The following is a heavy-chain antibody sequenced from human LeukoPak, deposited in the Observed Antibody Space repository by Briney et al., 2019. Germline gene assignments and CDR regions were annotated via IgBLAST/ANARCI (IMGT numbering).Heavy chain of an antibody. D-gene: IGHD2-8*01. CDR3: AKVKALDAVASYFDY. CDR1: GFVFSTYA. J-gene: IGHJ4*02. V-gene: IGHV3-23*01. CDR2: ISSSGDTT. Sequence: PGGSLRLSCAASGFVFSTYAMGWVRQAPGKGLGWVSAISSSGDTTYYADSVKGQFTISRDNSKNTLDLQMSSLRAEDTAMYHCAKVKALDAVASYFDYWGQGTLVTVSS.